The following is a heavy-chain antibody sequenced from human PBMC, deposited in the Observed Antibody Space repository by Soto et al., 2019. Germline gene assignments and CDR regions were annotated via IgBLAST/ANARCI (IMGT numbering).Heavy chain of an antibody. CDR1: GDSISSYY. D-gene: IGHD3-22*01. V-gene: IGHV4-59*06. J-gene: IGHJ4*02. Sequence: LSLTCTVSGDSISSYYWSWIRQPPGKGLEWIGYIYYSGSTYYNPSLKSRVTISVDTSKNQFSLKLSSVTAADTAVYYCARSVNYYDSSGYPGYWGQGTLVTVSS. CDR3: ARSVNYYDSSGYPGY. CDR2: IYYSGST.